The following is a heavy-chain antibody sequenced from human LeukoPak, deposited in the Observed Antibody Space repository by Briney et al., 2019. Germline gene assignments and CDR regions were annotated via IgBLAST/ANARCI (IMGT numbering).Heavy chain of an antibody. CDR1: GFTFRSYG. J-gene: IGHJ5*02. V-gene: IGHV3-30*18. Sequence: PGGPLRLSCAASGFTFRSYGMHWVRQAPGKGLEWVAVISYWGCNKYYADSVKGRFTISRDNSKNTLYLQMNSLRAEDTAVYYCAKGSESYYGSGSYYGNWFDPWGQGTLVTVSS. CDR2: ISYWGCNK. D-gene: IGHD3-10*01. CDR3: AKGSESYYGSGSYYGNWFDP.